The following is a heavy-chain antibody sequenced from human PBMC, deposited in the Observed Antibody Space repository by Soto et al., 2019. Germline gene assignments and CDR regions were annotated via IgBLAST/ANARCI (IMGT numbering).Heavy chain of an antibody. Sequence: GGSLRLSCAASGFTFSSYAMSWVRQAPGKGLEWVSAISGSGGSTYYADSVKGRFTISRDNSKNTPYLQMNSLRAEDTAVYYCAKDRRDGYNYHPFFFDYWGQGTLVTVSS. V-gene: IGHV3-23*01. CDR1: GFTFSSYA. CDR3: AKDRRDGYNYHPFFFDY. CDR2: ISGSGGST. J-gene: IGHJ4*02. D-gene: IGHD5-12*01.